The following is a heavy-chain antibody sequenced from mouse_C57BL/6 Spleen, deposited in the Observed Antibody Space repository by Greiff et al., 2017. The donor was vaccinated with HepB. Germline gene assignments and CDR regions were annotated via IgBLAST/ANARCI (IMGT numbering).Heavy chain of an antibody. CDR1: GYTFTSYW. J-gene: IGHJ2*01. Sequence: QVQLQHPGAELVKPGASVKMSCKASGYTFTSYWITWVKQRPGQGLAWIGDIYPGSGSTNYNEKFKSKATLTVDTSSSTAYMQLSSLTSEDSAVYYCARVYGSSYYFDYWGQGTTLTVSS. V-gene: IGHV1-55*01. CDR2: IYPGSGST. D-gene: IGHD1-1*01. CDR3: ARVYGSSYYFDY.